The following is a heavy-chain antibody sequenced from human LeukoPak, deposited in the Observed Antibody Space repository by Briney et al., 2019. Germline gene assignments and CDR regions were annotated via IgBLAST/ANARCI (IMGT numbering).Heavy chain of an antibody. CDR3: ARGSYYDFWSGYRYYYYGMDV. J-gene: IGHJ6*02. Sequence: SETLSLTCAVYGGSFSGYYWSWIRQPPGKGLEWIGEINHSGSTNYNPSLKSRVTISVGTSKNQFSLKLSSVTAADTAVYYCARGSYYDFWSGYRYYYYGMDVWGQGTTVTVSS. V-gene: IGHV4-34*01. D-gene: IGHD3-3*01. CDR1: GGSFSGYY. CDR2: INHSGST.